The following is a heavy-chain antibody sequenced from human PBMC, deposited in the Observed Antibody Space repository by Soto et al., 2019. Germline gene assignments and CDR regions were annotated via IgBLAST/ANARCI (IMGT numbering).Heavy chain of an antibody. V-gene: IGHV1-2*04. D-gene: IGHD3-22*01. J-gene: IGHJ5*02. Sequence: ASVKVSCQASGYTFTGYYMHWVRQAPGQGLEWMGWINPNSGGTNYAQKFQGWVTMTRDTSISTAYMELSRLRSDDTAVYYCAREDSSGYGNWFDPWGQGTLVTVSS. CDR2: INPNSGGT. CDR3: AREDSSGYGNWFDP. CDR1: GYTFTGYY.